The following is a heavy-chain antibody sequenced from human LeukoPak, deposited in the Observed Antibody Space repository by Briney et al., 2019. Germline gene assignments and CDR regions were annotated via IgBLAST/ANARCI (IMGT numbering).Heavy chain of an antibody. CDR3: ATDLRRDTAMEAFDY. J-gene: IGHJ4*02. CDR1: GYTFTSYG. CDR2: ISAYNGNT. V-gene: IGHV1-18*01. D-gene: IGHD5-18*01. Sequence: VASVKVSCKASGYTFTSYGISWVRQAPGQGLEWMGWISAYNGNTNYAQKLQGRVTMTEDTSTDTAYLELSNLRSEDTAVYCCATDLRRDTAMEAFDYWGQGTLVTVSS.